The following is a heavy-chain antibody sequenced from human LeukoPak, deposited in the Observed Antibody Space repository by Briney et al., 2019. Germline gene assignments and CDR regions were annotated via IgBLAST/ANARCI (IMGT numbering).Heavy chain of an antibody. CDR2: LYYSGNT. J-gene: IGHJ4*02. CDR1: GGSISSSRYY. D-gene: IGHD3-10*01. CDR3: AREANYYGSGSYFEGTFDY. V-gene: IGHV4-39*07. Sequence: SETLSLTCTVSGGSISSSRYYGGWIRQPPGKGLEWIGSLYYSGNTYYNPSLKSRVTISVDTSKNQFSLKLTSVTAADTAVYYCAREANYYGSGSYFEGTFDYWGQGSLVTVSS.